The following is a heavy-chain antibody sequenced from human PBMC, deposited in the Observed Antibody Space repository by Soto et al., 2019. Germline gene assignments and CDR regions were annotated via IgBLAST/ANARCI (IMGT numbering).Heavy chain of an antibody. CDR1: CGSISSYY. CDR3: ARRAAGYYFDY. D-gene: IGHD6-13*01. CDR2: IYYSGST. Sequence: SETLSLTCTVSCGSISSYYWSWIRQPPGKGLEWIGYIYYSGSTNYNPSLKSRVTISVDTSKNQFSLKLSSVTAADTAVYYCARRAAGYYFDYWGQGTLVTVSS. J-gene: IGHJ4*02. V-gene: IGHV4-59*08.